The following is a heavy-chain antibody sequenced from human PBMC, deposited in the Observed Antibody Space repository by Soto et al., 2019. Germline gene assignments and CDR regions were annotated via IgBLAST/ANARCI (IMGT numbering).Heavy chain of an antibody. CDR2: IYHAGST. CDR3: ARGPPIVGNTTPLDS. J-gene: IGHJ4*02. V-gene: IGHV4-4*02. D-gene: IGHD1-26*01. Sequence: PSETLSLTCTVSGGSITNSNWWSWVRLPPAKGLEWIGDIYHAGSTKYNPSLERRVTISVDTSNNQFALTLTSVTAADTAVYFCARGPPIVGNTTPLDSWGQGXLVTVYS. CDR1: GGSITNSNW.